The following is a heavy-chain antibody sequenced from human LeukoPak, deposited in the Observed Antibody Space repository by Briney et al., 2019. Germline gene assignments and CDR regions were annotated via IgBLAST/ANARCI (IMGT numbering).Heavy chain of an antibody. CDR1: VGSISSYY. CDR2: IYYSGST. D-gene: IGHD1-26*01. J-gene: IGHJ4*02. CDR3: ARAQVGIVGATEFAY. V-gene: IGHV4-59*08. Sequence: PSETLSLTCTVSVGSISSYYWTWIRQPPAKGLEWIGYIYYSGSTKYHPSLKSRVTISVDSSKNHFSLKLSSVTAADTAVYYCARAQVGIVGATEFAYWGQGTLVTVSS.